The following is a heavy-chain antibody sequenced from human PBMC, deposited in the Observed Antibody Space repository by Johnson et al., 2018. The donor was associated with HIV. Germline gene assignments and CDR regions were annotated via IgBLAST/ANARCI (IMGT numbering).Heavy chain of an antibody. CDR3: AKDKRQTAIPQRAFDI. Sequence: VQLVESGGGVVRPGGSLRLSCAVSGFTFNDHGMSWVRQAPGKGLEWVSGINWNGGTRDYAASVKGRFTFSREHAKNMLYLQMNSLRAEDTAVYYCAKDKRQTAIPQRAFDICGQGTMVTVSS. V-gene: IGHV3-20*04. CDR1: GFTFNDHG. J-gene: IGHJ3*02. D-gene: IGHD6-25*01. CDR2: INWNGGTR.